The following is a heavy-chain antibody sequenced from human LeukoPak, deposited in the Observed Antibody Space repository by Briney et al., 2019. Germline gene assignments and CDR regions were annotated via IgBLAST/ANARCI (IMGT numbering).Heavy chain of an antibody. CDR3: AKAPSYDSSGYYFQPYFQH. V-gene: IGHV3-9*01. CDR1: GFTFDDYA. D-gene: IGHD3-22*01. Sequence: GRSLRLSCAASGFTFDDYAMHWVRQAPGKGLEWVSGISWNSGSIGYADSVKGRFTISRDNAKNSLYLQMNSLRAEDTALYYCAKAPSYDSSGYYFQPYFQHWGQGTLVTVSS. CDR2: ISWNSGSI. J-gene: IGHJ1*01.